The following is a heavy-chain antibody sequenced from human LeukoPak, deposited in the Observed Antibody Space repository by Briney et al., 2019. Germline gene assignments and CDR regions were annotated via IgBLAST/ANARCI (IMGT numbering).Heavy chain of an antibody. CDR1: GFTFDDYA. J-gene: IGHJ4*02. CDR3: AKDKGYCTNGVCYKGGFDY. CDR2: ISWNSGSI. V-gene: IGHV3-9*01. D-gene: IGHD2-8*01. Sequence: GGSLRLSCAASGFTFDDYAMHWVRQAPGKGLEGVSGISWNSGSIGYADSVKGRFTISRDIAKNSLYLQMNSLRAEDTALYYCAKDKGYCTNGVCYKGGFDYWGQGTLVTVSS.